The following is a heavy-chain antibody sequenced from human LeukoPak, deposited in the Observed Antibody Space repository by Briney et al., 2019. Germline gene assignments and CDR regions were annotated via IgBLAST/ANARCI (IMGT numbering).Heavy chain of an antibody. V-gene: IGHV3-33*01. D-gene: IGHD5-12*01. CDR1: GFTFSSYG. Sequence: GGSLRLSCAASGFTFSSYGMHWVRQAPGKGLEWVAVIWYDGSNKYYADSVKGRFTISRDNSKNTLYLQMNSLRAEDTAVYYCARERYGGYGGYFDYWGQGTLVTVSS. CDR3: ARERYGGYGGYFDY. J-gene: IGHJ4*02. CDR2: IWYDGSNK.